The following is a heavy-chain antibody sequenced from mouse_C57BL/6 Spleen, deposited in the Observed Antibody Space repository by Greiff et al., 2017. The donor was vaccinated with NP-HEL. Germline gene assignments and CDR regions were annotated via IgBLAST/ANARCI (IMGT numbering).Heavy chain of an antibody. CDR3: ARGSHYALYYSDY. CDR1: GYTFTSYW. CDR2: IDPSDSYT. J-gene: IGHJ2*01. V-gene: IGHV1-59*01. D-gene: IGHD1-1*01. Sequence: QVQLQQPGAELVRPGTSVKLSCKASGYTFTSYWMHWVKQRPGQGLEWIGVIDPSDSYTNYNQKFKGKATLTVDTSSSTAYMQLSSLTSEDSAVYYCARGSHYALYYSDYWGQGTTLTVSS.